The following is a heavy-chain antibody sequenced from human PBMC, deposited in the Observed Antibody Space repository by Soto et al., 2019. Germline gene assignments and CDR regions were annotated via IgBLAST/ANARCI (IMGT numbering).Heavy chain of an antibody. CDR3: ARDRGVAPPVAGNTHYYYYMDV. V-gene: IGHV1-18*01. J-gene: IGHJ6*03. D-gene: IGHD6-19*01. CDR2: ISAYNGNT. Sequence: QDQLVQSGVEVKKPGASVKVSCKASGYSFTNYGITWVRQAPGQGFEWMGWISAYNGNTNYAQKFQGRVTMTTDASTSPAYLELRSLGSDDTAVYYCARDRGVAPPVAGNTHYYYYMDVWGKGTTVTVSS. CDR1: GYSFTNYG.